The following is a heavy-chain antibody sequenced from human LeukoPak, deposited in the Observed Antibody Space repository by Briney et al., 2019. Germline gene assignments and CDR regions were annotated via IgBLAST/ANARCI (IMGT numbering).Heavy chain of an antibody. CDR1: GGSISSSSYY. Sequence: PSETLSLTCTVSGGSISSSSYYWGWIRQPPGKGLEWIGIIYYSGSTYYNPSLKSRVTISVDTSKNQFSLKLSPVTAADTAVYYCARGTNYFDYWGQGTLVTVSS. V-gene: IGHV4-39*07. J-gene: IGHJ4*02. CDR3: ARGTNYFDY. CDR2: IYYSGST. D-gene: IGHD1-1*01.